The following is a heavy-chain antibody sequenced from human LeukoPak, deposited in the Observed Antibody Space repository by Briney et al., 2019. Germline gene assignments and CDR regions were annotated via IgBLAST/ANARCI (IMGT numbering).Heavy chain of an antibody. CDR2: INHSGST. V-gene: IGHV4-34*01. J-gene: IGHJ3*02. CDR3: ARSDSSGSNDAFDI. CDR1: GGSFSGYY. Sequence: SETLSLTCAVYGGSFSGYYWSWIRQPPGKGLEWIGEINHSGSTNYNPSLKSRVTISVDTSKNQFSLKLSSVTAADTAVYYCARSDSSGSNDAFDIWGQGTMVTVSS. D-gene: IGHD3-22*01.